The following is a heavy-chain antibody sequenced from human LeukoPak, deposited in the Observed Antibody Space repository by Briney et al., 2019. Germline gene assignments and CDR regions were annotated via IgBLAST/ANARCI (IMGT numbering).Heavy chain of an antibody. J-gene: IGHJ4*02. CDR1: AFTFSNYA. CDR2: ISGSGGST. CDR3: AKSMVVATILYSCFDY. V-gene: IGHV3-23*01. Sequence: GGSLRLSCAASAFTFSNYAMSWVRQAPGKGLEWVSEISGSGGSTYYADSVKGRFTISRDNSRNTLYLQMNSLRAEDTAVYYCAKSMVVATILYSCFDYWGQGTLVTVSS. D-gene: IGHD5-12*01.